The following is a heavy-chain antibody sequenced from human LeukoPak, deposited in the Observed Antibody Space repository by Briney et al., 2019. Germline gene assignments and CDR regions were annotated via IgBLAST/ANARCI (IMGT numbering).Heavy chain of an antibody. CDR2: INLAGSET. J-gene: IGHJ4*02. CDR3: AKNSGLHDL. V-gene: IGHV3-7*01. D-gene: IGHD5-12*01. CDR1: GFNFAGFW. Sequence: GSLRLSCAASGFNFAGFWMTWIRQAPGRGPEWVANINLAGSETYYLDSVKGRFTISRDNAKNSLYLQMDSLRAEDTALYYCAKNSGLHDLWGQGTLVTVSS.